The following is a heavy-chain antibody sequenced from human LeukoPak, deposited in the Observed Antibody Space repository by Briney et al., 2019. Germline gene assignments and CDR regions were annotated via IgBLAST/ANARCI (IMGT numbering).Heavy chain of an antibody. J-gene: IGHJ4*02. CDR1: GYTFTGYY. V-gene: IGHV1-2*02. Sequence: VKVSCKASGYTFTGYYMHWVRQAPGQGLEWMGWINPKPNSGATMYAQKFQGRVTMTRDTSISTAYMELSGLRSDDTAVYYCVRDVTRGGRWGQGTLVTVSS. D-gene: IGHD3-10*01. CDR3: VRDVTRGGR. CDR2: INPKPNSGAT.